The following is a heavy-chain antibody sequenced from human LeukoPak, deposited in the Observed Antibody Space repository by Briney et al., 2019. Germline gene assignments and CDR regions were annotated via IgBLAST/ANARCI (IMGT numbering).Heavy chain of an antibody. CDR3: ARRKGFYDSNFDY. CDR1: GGSISSSSYY. J-gene: IGHJ4*02. CDR2: VYYSGST. V-gene: IGHV4-39*01. D-gene: IGHD3-9*01. Sequence: SETLSLTCTVSGGSISSSSYYWGWIRQPPGKGLEWIGNVYYSGSTSYNPSLKSRVTISVDTSKNRLSLKLTSVTAADTAVYYCARRKGFYDSNFDYWGQGTLVTVSS.